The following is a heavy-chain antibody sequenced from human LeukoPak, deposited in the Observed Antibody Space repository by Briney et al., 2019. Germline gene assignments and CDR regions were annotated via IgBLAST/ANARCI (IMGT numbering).Heavy chain of an antibody. CDR3: ARDKDCSGGSCYSRYFDY. CDR2: ISAYNGNT. D-gene: IGHD2-15*01. J-gene: IGHJ4*02. V-gene: IGHV1-18*01. Sequence: GASVKVSCKASGYTFTSYGISWVRQASGQGLECMGWISAYNGNTNYAQKLQGRVTMTTDTSTSTAYMELRSLRSDDTAVYYCARDKDCSGGSCYSRYFDYWGQGTLVTVSS. CDR1: GYTFTSYG.